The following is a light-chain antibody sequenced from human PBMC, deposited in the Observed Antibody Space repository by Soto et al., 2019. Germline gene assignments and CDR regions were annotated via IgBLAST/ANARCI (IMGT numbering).Light chain of an antibody. Sequence: DIHMTQSTATLPASIGDGATSTCRASQTVGSWLAWYQQKPGTAPKFLIYDASTLESGVPSRFSGSGSGTEFTLTISSLQPDDFATYYCQQYDNYPLTFGGGTKVDIK. CDR3: QQYDNYPLT. V-gene: IGKV1-5*01. CDR1: QTVGSW. J-gene: IGKJ4*01. CDR2: DAS.